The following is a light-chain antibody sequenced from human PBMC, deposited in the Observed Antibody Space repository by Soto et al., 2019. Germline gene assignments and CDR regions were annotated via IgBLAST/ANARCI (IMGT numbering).Light chain of an antibody. J-gene: IGKJ1*01. CDR3: QQRSNWPWT. CDR1: QSVSSY. CDR2: DAS. V-gene: IGKV3-11*01. Sequence: EIVLTQSPSTLSLSPGERATLPCRASQSVSSYLAWCQQKPGQAPRLLIYDASNRATGIPARFSGSGSGTDFTLTISSLEPEDFAVYYRQQRSNWPWTFGQGTKVDIK.